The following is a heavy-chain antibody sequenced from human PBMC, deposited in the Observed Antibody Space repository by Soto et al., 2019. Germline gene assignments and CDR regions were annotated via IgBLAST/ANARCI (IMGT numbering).Heavy chain of an antibody. CDR3: ASVCYSSPGTMFHVPGLDV. CDR1: GYHFTSHY. Sequence: SVQVSCKASGYHFTSHYMHWVRQAPGQGLESMGIIYPRGGTTIYAQKFQGRVTMNRDTSTHTFYMELSSLRSEDTAMYYCASVCYSSPGTMFHVPGLDVRGQLTTATV. D-gene: IGHD2-21*01. J-gene: IGHJ6*02. CDR2: IYPRGGTT. V-gene: IGHV1-46*01.